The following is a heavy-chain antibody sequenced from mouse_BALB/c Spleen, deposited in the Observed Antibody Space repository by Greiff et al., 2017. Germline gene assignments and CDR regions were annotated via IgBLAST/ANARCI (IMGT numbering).Heavy chain of an antibody. CDR1: GYTFTSYW. V-gene: IGHV1-87*01. Sequence: VTLQESGAELARPGASVKLSCKASGYTFTSYWMQWVKQRPGQGLEWIGAIYPGDGDTRYTQKFKGKATLTADKSSSTAYMQLSSLASEDSAVYYCARCDGSSYLDYWGQGTTLTVSS. CDR3: ARCDGSSYLDY. CDR2: IYPGDGDT. D-gene: IGHD1-1*01. J-gene: IGHJ2*01.